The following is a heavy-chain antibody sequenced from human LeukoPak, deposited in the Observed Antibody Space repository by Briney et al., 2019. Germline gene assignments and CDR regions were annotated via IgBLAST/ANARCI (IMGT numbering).Heavy chain of an antibody. Sequence: GGSLRLSCTASGFTFSSCGMHWVRQAPGKGLEWVAFVIYNGIDKYYADSVKGRFTISRDNSKNTLYLQMNSLRAEDTAVYYCAKGMDYGSGSPIDYWGQGTLVTVSS. CDR3: AKGMDYGSGSPIDY. V-gene: IGHV3-30*02. CDR2: VIYNGIDK. CDR1: GFTFSSCG. J-gene: IGHJ4*02. D-gene: IGHD3-10*01.